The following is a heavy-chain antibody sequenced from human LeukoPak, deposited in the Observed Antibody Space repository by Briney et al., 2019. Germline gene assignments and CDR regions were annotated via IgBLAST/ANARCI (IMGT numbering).Heavy chain of an antibody. CDR1: GGSISSYY. CDR2: IYYSGST. CDR3: ARSIRAASPIDY. Sequence: SETLSLTCTVSGGSISSYYWSWIRQPPGKGLEWVGYIYYSGSTNYNPSLKSRVTISVDTSKNQFSLKLSSVTAADTAVYYCARSIRAASPIDYWGQGALVTVSS. J-gene: IGHJ4*02. D-gene: IGHD6-6*01. V-gene: IGHV4-59*01.